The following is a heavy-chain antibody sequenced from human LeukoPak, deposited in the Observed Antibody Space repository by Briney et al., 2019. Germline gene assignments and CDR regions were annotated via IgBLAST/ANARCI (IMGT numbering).Heavy chain of an antibody. CDR1: GGSISSGPYY. D-gene: IGHD2-21*01. CDR3: ARGVVIAPQTFDY. V-gene: IGHV4-39*07. CDR2: IYYGENT. Sequence: SETLSLTCTVSGGSISSGPYYWGWIRQPPGKGLEWIGNIYYGENTYYNPSLKSRVTISVDTSKNQFSLKLSSVTAADTAVYYCARGVVIAPQTFDYWGQGTLVTVSS. J-gene: IGHJ4*02.